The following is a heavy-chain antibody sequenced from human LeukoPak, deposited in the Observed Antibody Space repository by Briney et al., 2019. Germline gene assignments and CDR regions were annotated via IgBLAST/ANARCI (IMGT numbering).Heavy chain of an antibody. CDR3: ARKSPRGYCSSTSCYHYYYYMDV. CDR2: INHSGST. J-gene: IGHJ6*03. Sequence: SETLSLTCAVYGGSFSGYYWSWIRQPPGKGLEWIGEINHSGSTNYNPSLKSRVTISVDTSKNQFSLKLSSVTAADTAVYYCARKSPRGYCSSTSCYHYYYYMDVWGKGTTVTVSS. D-gene: IGHD2-2*01. CDR1: GGSFSGYY. V-gene: IGHV4-34*01.